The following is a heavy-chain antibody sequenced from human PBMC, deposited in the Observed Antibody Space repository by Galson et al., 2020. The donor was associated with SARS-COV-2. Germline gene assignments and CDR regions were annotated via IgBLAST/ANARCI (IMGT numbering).Heavy chain of an antibody. D-gene: IGHD5-18*01. CDR2: IWYDGSNK. V-gene: IGHV3-33*06. Sequence: QLGESLKISCAASGFTFSSYGMHWVRQAPGKGLEWVAVIWYDGSNKYYADSVKGRFTISRDNSKNTLYLQMNSLRAEDTAVYYCAKDPELPRVDTAMVTEIGFVDYWGQGTLVTVSS. J-gene: IGHJ4*02. CDR3: AKDPELPRVDTAMVTEIGFVDY. CDR1: GFTFSSYG.